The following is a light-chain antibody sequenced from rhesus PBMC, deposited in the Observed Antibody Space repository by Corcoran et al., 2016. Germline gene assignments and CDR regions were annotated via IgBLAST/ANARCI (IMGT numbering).Light chain of an antibody. CDR2: YNN. CDR3: GACDDSLNAYV. Sequence: QSVLTQPPSVSEAEKKSSTISVSGSGSNIDTNSVSWYQQIPRTTPKFPIYYNNRRSSGVSDRFSGSQSGTSASLTISGLQTEDEADYYCGACDDSLNAYVFGAGTRLTVL. CDR1: GSNIDTNS. J-gene: IGLJ1*01. V-gene: IGLV1-60*01.